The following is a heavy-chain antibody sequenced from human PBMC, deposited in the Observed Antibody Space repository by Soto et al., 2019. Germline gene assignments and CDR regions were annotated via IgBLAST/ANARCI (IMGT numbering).Heavy chain of an antibody. D-gene: IGHD3-22*01. V-gene: IGHV4-59*01. CDR1: VGSMSSYY. J-gene: IGHJ4*02. CDR3: ARGFYDSTGYYDS. CDR2: SYYSGST. Sequence: PSETLSLTCTVSVGSMSSYYLSWIRQPPVRGLEWIGYSYYSGSTYYEPSLRSRVTISLYTSKNQFSLELSSVTAADTAVYYCARGFYDSTGYYDSWGQGTLVTVSS.